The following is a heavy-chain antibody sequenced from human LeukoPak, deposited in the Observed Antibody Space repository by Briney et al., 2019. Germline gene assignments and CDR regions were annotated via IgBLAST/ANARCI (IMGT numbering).Heavy chain of an antibody. V-gene: IGHV3-11*04. Sequence: GGPLRLSCAASGSTFSDYYMSWIRQAPGKGLEWVSYISSSGSTIYYADSVKGRFTISRDNSKNTLYLQMSSLRAEDTAVYYCVKDISRYSGYYWGQGTLVTVSS. CDR1: GSTFSDYY. D-gene: IGHD5-12*01. J-gene: IGHJ4*02. CDR3: VKDISRYSGYY. CDR2: ISSSGSTI.